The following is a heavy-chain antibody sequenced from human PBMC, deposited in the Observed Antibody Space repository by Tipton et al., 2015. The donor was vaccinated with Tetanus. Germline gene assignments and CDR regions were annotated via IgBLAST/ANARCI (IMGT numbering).Heavy chain of an antibody. D-gene: IGHD1-1*01. Sequence: SLRLSCEVSGFTFSSYGMHWVRRAPGKELEWVADISHDGGYKYYADSVQGRFTISRDNSKNTLYLQMNSLRAEDTAVYYCARGRLAATTQGYYFDYWGQGTLVTVSS. J-gene: IGHJ4*02. CDR3: ARGRLAATTQGYYFDY. CDR1: GFTFSSYG. CDR2: ISHDGGYK. V-gene: IGHV3-30*03.